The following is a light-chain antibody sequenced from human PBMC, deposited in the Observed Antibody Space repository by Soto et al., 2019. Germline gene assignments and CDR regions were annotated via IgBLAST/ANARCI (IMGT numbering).Light chain of an antibody. CDR2: EVS. Sequence: QSALTQPASVSGSPGQSITISCTGTSSDVGTYNYVSWYQHHPGKAPKLMIYEVSNRPSGVSNRFSGSKSGNTASLTISGLQAEDEADYYCSSYTSSSTPYVFGTGTKLTV. J-gene: IGLJ1*01. CDR3: SSYTSSSTPYV. CDR1: SSDVGTYNY. V-gene: IGLV2-14*01.